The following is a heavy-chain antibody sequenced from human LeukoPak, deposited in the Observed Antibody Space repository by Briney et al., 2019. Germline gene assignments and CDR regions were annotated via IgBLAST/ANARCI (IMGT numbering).Heavy chain of an antibody. J-gene: IGHJ6*03. V-gene: IGHV4-59*01. CDR1: GGSISSYY. CDR2: IYDSGST. Sequence: SETLSLTCTVSGGSISSYYWSWIRQPPGKGLEWIGYIYDSGSTNYNPSLKSRVTISVDTSKNQFSLKLSSVTAADTAVYYCARVRGYSGYDYTYYYYYMDVWGKGTTVTISS. CDR3: ARVRGYSGYDYTYYYYYMDV. D-gene: IGHD5-12*01.